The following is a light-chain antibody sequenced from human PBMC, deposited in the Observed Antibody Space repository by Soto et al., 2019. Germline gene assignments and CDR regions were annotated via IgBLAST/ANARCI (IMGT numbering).Light chain of an antibody. J-gene: IGKJ5*01. V-gene: IGKV1-33*01. Sequence: DIQMTQSPSSLSASVGDRFTITCQASQDINKNLIWYQQKPGKAPKLLIYDASDLETGGPSRFSESGSGTGFTFTISSLQPEDFATYYCQQYESLPLTFGHGTRLEIK. CDR1: QDINKN. CDR3: QQYESLPLT. CDR2: DAS.